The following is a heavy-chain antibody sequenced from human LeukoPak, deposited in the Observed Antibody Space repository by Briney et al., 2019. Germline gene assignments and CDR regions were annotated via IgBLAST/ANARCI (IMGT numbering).Heavy chain of an antibody. D-gene: IGHD2-2*01. Sequence: SVKVSCKASGGTFSSYTISWVRQAPGQGLEWMGRIIPILGIANYAQKFQGRATITADKSTSTAYMELSSLRSEDTAVYYCARDRQYQLLKVLYNWFDPWGQGTLVTVSS. CDR2: IIPILGIA. CDR3: ARDRQYQLLKVLYNWFDP. V-gene: IGHV1-69*04. CDR1: GGTFSSYT. J-gene: IGHJ5*02.